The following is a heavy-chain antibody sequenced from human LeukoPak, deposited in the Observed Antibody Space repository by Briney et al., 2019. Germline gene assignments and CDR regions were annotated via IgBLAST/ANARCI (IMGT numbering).Heavy chain of an antibody. V-gene: IGHV4-59*13. CDR2: ISYSGRT. Sequence: SETLSLTCSVSGGSIGSSFWNWIRLSPGKGLEWIGYISYSGRTNYSPSLKSRVTISIDTSKNQLSLTLTSVTAADTALYYCARDRSGTYYAFDVWGQGTMVSVSA. J-gene: IGHJ3*01. CDR1: GGSIGSSF. D-gene: IGHD1-26*01. CDR3: ARDRSGTYYAFDV.